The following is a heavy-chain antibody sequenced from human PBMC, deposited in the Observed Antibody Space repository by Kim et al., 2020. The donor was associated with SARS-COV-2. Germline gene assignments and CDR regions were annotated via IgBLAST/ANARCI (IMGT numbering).Heavy chain of an antibody. CDR3: AGDYGGNSGLDY. V-gene: IGHV3-21*01. D-gene: IGHD4-17*01. J-gene: IGHJ4*02. Sequence: GGSLRLSCAASGFTFSSYSMNWVRQAPGKGLEWVSSISSSSSYIYYADSVKGRFTISRDNAKYSLYLQMNSLRAEDTAVYYCAGDYGGNSGLDYWGQGTLVTVSS. CDR2: ISSSSSYI. CDR1: GFTFSSYS.